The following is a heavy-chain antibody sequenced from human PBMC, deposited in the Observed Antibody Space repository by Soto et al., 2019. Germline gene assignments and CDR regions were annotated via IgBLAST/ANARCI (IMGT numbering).Heavy chain of an antibody. Sequence: EVQLLESGGGLVQPGGSLRLSCAASGFTFTSYAMNWVRQAPGKGLEWVSGISGSGGSTYYADSVKGRFTISRDNSKNTRYLQMNSLRADDTAVYYCAKRTTGWYFDLWGRGTLVTVSS. CDR2: ISGSGGST. J-gene: IGHJ2*01. V-gene: IGHV3-23*01. CDR3: AKRTTGWYFDL. CDR1: GFTFTSYA.